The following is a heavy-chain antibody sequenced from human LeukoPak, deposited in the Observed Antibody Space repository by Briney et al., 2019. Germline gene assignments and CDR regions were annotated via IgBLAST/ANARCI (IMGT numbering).Heavy chain of an antibody. J-gene: IGHJ4*02. CDR2: ISYDGSNK. CDR1: GFTFSSYG. CDR3: AKERHDYGGNSCFDY. V-gene: IGHV3-30*18. D-gene: IGHD4-23*01. Sequence: GGSLRLSRAASGFTFSSYGMHWVRQAPGKGLEWVAVISYDGSNKYYADSVKGRFTISRDNSKNTLYLQMNSLRAEDTAVYYCAKERHDYGGNSCFDYWGQGTLVTVSS.